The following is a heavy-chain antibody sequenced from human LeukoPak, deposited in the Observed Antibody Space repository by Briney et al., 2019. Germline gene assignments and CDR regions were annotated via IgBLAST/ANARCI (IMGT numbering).Heavy chain of an antibody. V-gene: IGHV3-30*04. CDR3: ARPSGDLLGDY. CDR2: ISYDGSNK. D-gene: IGHD2-21*02. Sequence: GGSLRLSCAASGFTFSSYAMHWVRQAPGKGLEWVAVISYDGSNKYYADSVKGRLTISRDNSKNTLYLQMNSLRAEDTAVYYWARPSGDLLGDYWGQGTLVTVSS. J-gene: IGHJ4*02. CDR1: GFTFSSYA.